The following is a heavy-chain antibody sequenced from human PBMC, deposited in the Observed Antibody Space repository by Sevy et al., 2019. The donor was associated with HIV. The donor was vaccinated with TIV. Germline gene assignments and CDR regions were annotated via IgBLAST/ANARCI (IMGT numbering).Heavy chain of an antibody. CDR1: GFTFNIYA. CDR2: ISGGGDGT. CDR3: AKRRYYYYNSDGQLVSSTDEADY. Sequence: GGSLRLSCAASGFTFNIYAMSWVRQAPGKGLEWLSAISGGGDGTYYADSVKGRFTISRDNSRNTLYLQMNSLRAEDTDVDYCAKRRYYYYNSDGQLVSSTDEADYWGQGTLVTVSS. J-gene: IGHJ4*02. V-gene: IGHV3-23*01. D-gene: IGHD3-22*01.